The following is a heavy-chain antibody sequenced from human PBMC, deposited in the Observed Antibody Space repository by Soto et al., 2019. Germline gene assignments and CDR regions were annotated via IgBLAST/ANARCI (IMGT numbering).Heavy chain of an antibody. CDR2: IYYSGST. CDR1: GGSISSYY. D-gene: IGHD6-19*01. Sequence: TLSLTCTVSGGSISSYYWSWIRQPPGKGLEWIGYIYYSGSTNYNPSLKSRVTISVDTSKNTLYLQMNSLRVEDTAVYYCAKDRVPTSSGWHSCRNWGQGTMVTVSS. CDR3: AKDRVPTSSGWHSCRN. V-gene: IGHV4-59*01. J-gene: IGHJ4*02.